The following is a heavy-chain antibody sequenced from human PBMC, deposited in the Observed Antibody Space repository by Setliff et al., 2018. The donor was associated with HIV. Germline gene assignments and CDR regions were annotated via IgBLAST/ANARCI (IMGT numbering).Heavy chain of an antibody. V-gene: IGHV1-2*02. Sequence: ASVKVSCKASGYTFTDYYFHWVRQAPGQGLEWMGWINPKFGGTLYAQKFQDRVVMTRDTSINTAYMELTRLRSDDTAVYFCARDSRMIKRPAAEYFHHWGRGTLVTVSS. CDR2: INPKFGGT. CDR1: GYTFTDYY. D-gene: IGHD3-16*01. J-gene: IGHJ1*01. CDR3: ARDSRMIKRPAAEYFHH.